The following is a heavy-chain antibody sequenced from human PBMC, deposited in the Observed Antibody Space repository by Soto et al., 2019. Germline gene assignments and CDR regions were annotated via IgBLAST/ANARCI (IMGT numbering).Heavy chain of an antibody. J-gene: IGHJ6*02. CDR3: ARGIDDQASYGMDL. Sequence: GGSLRLSCAASRFSFANYWMSWVRQAPGKGLEWVAHIKEDGNEKSYADSVKGRFTISRDNAKKSVYLQMNSMRAEDTAVYYCARGIDDQASYGMDLWGQGTTVTVYS. CDR1: RFSFANYW. V-gene: IGHV3-7*01. CDR2: IKEDGNEK.